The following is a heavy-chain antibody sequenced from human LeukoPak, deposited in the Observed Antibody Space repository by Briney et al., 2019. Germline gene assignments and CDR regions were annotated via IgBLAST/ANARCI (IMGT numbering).Heavy chain of an antibody. Sequence: PGGSLRLSCAASGFTFSNHGMNWVRQAPGKGLEWVANIKQDGSEKYYVDSVKGRFTISRDNAKNSLYLQMNSLRAEDTAVYYCARGMVPSYSSSWYNHYYYYMDVWGKGTTVTVSS. CDR3: ARGMVPSYSSSWYNHYYYYMDV. D-gene: IGHD6-13*01. CDR1: GFTFSNHG. J-gene: IGHJ6*03. V-gene: IGHV3-7*01. CDR2: IKQDGSEK.